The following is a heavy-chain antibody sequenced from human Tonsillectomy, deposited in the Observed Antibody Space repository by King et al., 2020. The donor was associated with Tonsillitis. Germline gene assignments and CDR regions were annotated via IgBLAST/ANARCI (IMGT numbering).Heavy chain of an antibody. D-gene: IGHD3-10*01. Sequence: VQLVESGGGLVQPGGSLRLSCAASGFTVSSNYMSWVRQAPGKGLEWVSFIYSGGSTYYADSVKDRFTISRDNSKNTLYLQMNSLRAEDTAVYYCAGDRVGGIFDIWGQGTMVTVSS. CDR3: AGDRVGGIFDI. V-gene: IGHV3-66*01. CDR1: GFTVSSNY. CDR2: IYSGGST. J-gene: IGHJ3*02.